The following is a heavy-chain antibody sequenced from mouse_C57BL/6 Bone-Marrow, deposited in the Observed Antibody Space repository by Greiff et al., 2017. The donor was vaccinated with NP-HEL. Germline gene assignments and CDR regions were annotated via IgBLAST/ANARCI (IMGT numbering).Heavy chain of an antibody. V-gene: IGHV1-61*01. Sequence: QVQLQQPGAELVRPGSSVKLSCKASGYTFTSYWMDWVKQRPGQGLEWIGNIYPSDSETHYNQKFKDKATLTVDKSSSPAYMQLSSLTSEDSAVYYCARSITTVVATFFYYAMDYWGQGTSVTVSS. J-gene: IGHJ4*01. CDR2: IYPSDSET. CDR1: GYTFTSYW. D-gene: IGHD1-1*01. CDR3: ARSITTVVATFFYYAMDY.